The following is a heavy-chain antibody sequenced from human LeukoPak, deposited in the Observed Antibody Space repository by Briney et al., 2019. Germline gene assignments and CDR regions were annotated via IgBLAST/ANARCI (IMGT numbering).Heavy chain of an antibody. CDR2: INHSGST. Sequence: TSETLSPTCAVYGGSFSGYYWSWIRQPPGKGLEWIGEINHSGSTNYNPSLKSRVTISVDTSKNQFSLKLSSVTAADTAVYYCARGGSSSWPNYYYSYYRGVWPKGTTVTVSS. CDR3: ARGGSSSWPNYYYSYYRGV. D-gene: IGHD6-13*01. J-gene: IGHJ6*03. V-gene: IGHV4-34*01. CDR1: GGSFSGYY.